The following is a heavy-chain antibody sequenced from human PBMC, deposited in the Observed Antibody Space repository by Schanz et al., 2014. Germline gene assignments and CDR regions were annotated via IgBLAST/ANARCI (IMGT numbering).Heavy chain of an antibody. CDR1: GFSFSDYG. J-gene: IGHJ4*02. V-gene: IGHV3-30*03. D-gene: IGHD3-3*01. CDR2: ISYHGSEK. Sequence: QVQLVESGGSVVQPGRSLRLSCAGSGFSFSDYGMHWVRQAPGRGLEWVAVISYHGSEKYYADSVKGRFTISRDNSKNPLYLQMNSLTADDTAVYYCARDKGGYYPFDYWGQGTLVTVSS. CDR3: ARDKGGYYPFDY.